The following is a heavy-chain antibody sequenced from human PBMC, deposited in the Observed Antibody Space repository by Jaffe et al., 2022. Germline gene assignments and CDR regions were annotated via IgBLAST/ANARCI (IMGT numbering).Heavy chain of an antibody. CDR3: ARHASPELWPLDAFDI. V-gene: IGHV4-38-2*01. CDR1: GYSISSGYY. Sequence: QVQLQESGPGLVKPSETLSLTCAVSGYSISSGYYWGWIRQPPGKGLEWIGSIYHSGSTYYNPSLKSRVTISVDTSKNQFSLKLSSVTAADTAVYYCARHASPELWPLDAFDIWGQGTMVTVSS. D-gene: IGHD3-16*01. CDR2: IYHSGST. J-gene: IGHJ3*02.